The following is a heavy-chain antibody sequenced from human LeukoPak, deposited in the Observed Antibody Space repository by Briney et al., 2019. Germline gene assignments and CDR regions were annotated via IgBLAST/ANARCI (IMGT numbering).Heavy chain of an antibody. CDR1: GVSISSGDFY. V-gene: IGHV4-31*11. J-gene: IGHJ3*02. D-gene: IGHD3-10*02. Sequence: PSQTLSLTCAVSGVSISSGDFYWSWIRQPPGKGLEWIGYIYYSGSTYYNPSLKSRVTISVDTSKNQFSLKLSSVTAADTAVYYCARDLSFVRRVPLAFDIWGQGTMVTVSS. CDR2: IYYSGST. CDR3: ARDLSFVRRVPLAFDI.